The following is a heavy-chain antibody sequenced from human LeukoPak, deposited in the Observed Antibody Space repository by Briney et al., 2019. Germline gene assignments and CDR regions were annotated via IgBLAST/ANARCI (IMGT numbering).Heavy chain of an antibody. Sequence: GRSLRLSCAASGFTLSSYAIHWVRQAPGKGLEWVAVISYDGSNKYYADSVKGRFTISRDDSKNTLYLQMNSLRAEDTAVYYCARTKTGYSSGWSGDLDYWGQGTLVTVSS. CDR3: ARTKTGYSSGWSGDLDY. CDR1: GFTLSSYA. V-gene: IGHV3-30*04. CDR2: ISYDGSNK. J-gene: IGHJ4*02. D-gene: IGHD6-19*01.